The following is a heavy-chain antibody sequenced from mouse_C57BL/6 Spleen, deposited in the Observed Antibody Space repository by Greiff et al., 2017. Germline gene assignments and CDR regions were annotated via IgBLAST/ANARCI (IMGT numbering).Heavy chain of an antibody. Sequence: VQLQQSGPELVKPGASVKISCKASGYAFSSSWMNWVKQRPGKGLEWIGRIYPGDGDTNYNGKFKGKATLTADTSSSTAYMQLISLPSEDSAVYFCARGATLVSRLNWYFDVWGTGTTVTVSS. D-gene: IGHD1-1*01. CDR1: GYAFSSSW. CDR3: ARGATLVSRLNWYFDV. CDR2: IYPGDGDT. J-gene: IGHJ1*03. V-gene: IGHV1-82*01.